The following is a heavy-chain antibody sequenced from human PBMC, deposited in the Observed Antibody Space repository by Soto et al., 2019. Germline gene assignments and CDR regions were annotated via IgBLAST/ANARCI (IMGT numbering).Heavy chain of an antibody. CDR2: MNPNNGKT. D-gene: IGHD2-2*01. CDR1: GYTFTNYE. Sequence: QVQLVQSEAEVKKPGASVKVSCKASGYTFTNYEINWVRQATGQGPKWMGWMNPNNGKTGYAQKLQGRVTMTRNTSVSTVYMELSRLRSEDTAVYYCARNCASARCYGSDYWGQGTLVTVSS. V-gene: IGHV1-8*01. J-gene: IGHJ4*02. CDR3: ARNCASARCYGSDY.